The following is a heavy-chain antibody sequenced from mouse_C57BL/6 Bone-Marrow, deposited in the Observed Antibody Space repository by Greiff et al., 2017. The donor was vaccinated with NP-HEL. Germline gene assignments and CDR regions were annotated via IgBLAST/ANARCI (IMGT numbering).Heavy chain of an antibody. CDR1: GFSLTSYG. Sequence: QVHVKQSGPGLVQPSQSLSITCTVSGFSLTSYGVHWVRQSPGKGLEWLGVIWSGGSTDYNAAFISRLSISKDNSKSQVFFKMSSLQADDTAIYYCARKGSNCASDYWGQGTSVTVSS. CDR3: ARKGSNCASDY. J-gene: IGHJ4*01. D-gene: IGHD4-1*01. V-gene: IGHV2-2*01. CDR2: IWSGGST.